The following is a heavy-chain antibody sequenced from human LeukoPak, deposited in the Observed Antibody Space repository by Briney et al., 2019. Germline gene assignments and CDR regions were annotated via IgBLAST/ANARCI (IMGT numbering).Heavy chain of an antibody. CDR3: ARDYAIDRGYSYGVDY. CDR1: GGSISSSSYY. V-gene: IGHV4-39*02. Sequence: SETLSLTCTVSGGSISSSSYYWGWIRQPPGKKLEWIGSIYYSGSTYYNPSLKSRVTISVDTSKNQFSLKLSSVTAADTAVYYCARDYAIDRGYSYGVDYWGQGTLVTVSS. D-gene: IGHD5-18*01. CDR2: IYYSGST. J-gene: IGHJ4*02.